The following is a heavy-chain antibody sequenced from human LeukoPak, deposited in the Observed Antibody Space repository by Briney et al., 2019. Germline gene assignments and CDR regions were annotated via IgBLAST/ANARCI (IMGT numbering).Heavy chain of an antibody. CDR2: INHSGST. Sequence: SETLSLTCAVYGGSFSGYYWSWIRQPPGKGLEWIGEINHSGSTNYNPSLKSRVTISVDTSKNQFSLKLSSVTAADTAVYYCARETYYYGSGSYYPTYYFDYWGQGTLVTVSS. CDR3: ARETYYYGSGSYYPTYYFDY. CDR1: GGSFSGYY. D-gene: IGHD3-10*01. J-gene: IGHJ4*02. V-gene: IGHV4-34*01.